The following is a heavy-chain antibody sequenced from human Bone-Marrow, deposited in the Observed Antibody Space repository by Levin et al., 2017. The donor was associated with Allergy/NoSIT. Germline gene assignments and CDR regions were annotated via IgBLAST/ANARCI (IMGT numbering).Heavy chain of an antibody. J-gene: IGHJ4*02. D-gene: IGHD3-10*01. CDR2: MNPNSGNT. CDR1: GYTFTNYD. V-gene: IGHV1-8*01. Sequence: ASVKVSCKASGYTFTNYDINWVRLTTGQGLEWMGWMNPNSGNTGYVQSFQGRITMTRDTSISTAYMELSSLRSEDTAVYYCAKGFNYGSRRIDYWGQGTLVTVSS. CDR3: AKGFNYGSRRIDY.